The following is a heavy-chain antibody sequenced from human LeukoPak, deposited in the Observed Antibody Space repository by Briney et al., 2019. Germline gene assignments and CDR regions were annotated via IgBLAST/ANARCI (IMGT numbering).Heavy chain of an antibody. J-gene: IGHJ4*02. V-gene: IGHV3-23*01. D-gene: IGHD6-19*01. CDR3: AKDSETPGCFDH. CDR1: GFTFTNYA. CDR2: ITGSGGGT. Sequence: GGSLRLSCVAPGFTFTNYAMNWVRQASGKGLEWVSRITGSGGGTDYADSVKGRFTISRDNSKNTLYLQMTSLRAEDTAIYYCAKDSETPGCFDHWGQGTPVTASS.